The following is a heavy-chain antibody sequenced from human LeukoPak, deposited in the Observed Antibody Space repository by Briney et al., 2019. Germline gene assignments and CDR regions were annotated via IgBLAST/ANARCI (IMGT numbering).Heavy chain of an antibody. V-gene: IGHV3-30*04. CDR3: ARDLELSAVYYFDS. Sequence: PGRSLRLSCEASGFTFSIFPTHWVRQAPGKGLEWVALISSGSEKYYADSVKGRFTISRDNSKNMLYLQMNSLRADDTAVYYCARDLELSAVYYFDSWGQGTLVIVSS. D-gene: IGHD3-3*01. CDR2: ISSGSEK. CDR1: GFTFSIFP. J-gene: IGHJ4*02.